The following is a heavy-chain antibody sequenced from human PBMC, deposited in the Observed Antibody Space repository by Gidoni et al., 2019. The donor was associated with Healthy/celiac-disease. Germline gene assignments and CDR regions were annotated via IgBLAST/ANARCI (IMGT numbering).Heavy chain of an antibody. CDR1: GFTFSSYG. CDR3: AKDLAAIDYYGMDV. Sequence: QVQLVESGGGVVQPGRSLRLSCSASGFTFSSYGMHWVRQAPGKGLAWVAVITYDGSNKYYADSVKGRFTISRDNSKNTLYLQMNSLRAEDTAVYYCAKDLAAIDYYGMDVWGQGTTVTVSS. J-gene: IGHJ6*02. D-gene: IGHD2-2*01. V-gene: IGHV3-30*18. CDR2: ITYDGSNK.